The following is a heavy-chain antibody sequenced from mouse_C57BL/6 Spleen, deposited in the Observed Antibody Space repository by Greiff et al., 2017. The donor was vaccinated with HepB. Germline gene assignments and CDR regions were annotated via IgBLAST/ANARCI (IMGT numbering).Heavy chain of an antibody. V-gene: IGHV5-12*01. J-gene: IGHJ1*03. CDR2: ISNGGGST. Sequence: EVMLVESGGGLVQPGGSLKLSCAASGFTFSDYYMYWVRQTPEKRLEWVAYISNGGGSTYYPDTVKGRFTISRDNAKNTLYLQMSRLKSEDTAMYYYARPATVVATEYFDVWGTGTTVTVSS. CDR3: ARPATVVATEYFDV. CDR1: GFTFSDYY. D-gene: IGHD1-1*01.